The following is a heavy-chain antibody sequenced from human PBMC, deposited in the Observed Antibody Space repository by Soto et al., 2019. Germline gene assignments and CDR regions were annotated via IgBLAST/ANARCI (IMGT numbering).Heavy chain of an antibody. J-gene: IGHJ4*02. CDR1: GFTFSTYV. CDR2: ISVSGTT. D-gene: IGHD3-16*01. Sequence: EVQLLESGGDLVQPGRSLRLSCAATGFTFSTYVMTWFRQAPGKGLEWVAAISVSGTTYYADSVKGRFTISSDNSGDTLYLQMNSLRPEDTAMYFCAKDAAYTPDHECFDYWGQGTLVTVSS. CDR3: AKDAAYTPDHECFDY. V-gene: IGHV3-23*01.